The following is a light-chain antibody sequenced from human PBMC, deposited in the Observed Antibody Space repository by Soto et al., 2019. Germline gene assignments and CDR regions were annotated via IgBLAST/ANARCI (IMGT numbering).Light chain of an antibody. CDR1: HNDIGTYDY. CDR2: GVT. V-gene: IGLV2-14*03. J-gene: IGLJ1*01. Sequence: QSALTQPTSVSGSPGQSITISCTGNHNDIGTYDYVSWYQQHPGRAPRLLIHGVTTRPSGISGRFSASKSGLTASLTISGLQPEDEADYYCSSFTSNRTYVFVPGNKGTVL. CDR3: SSFTSNRTYV.